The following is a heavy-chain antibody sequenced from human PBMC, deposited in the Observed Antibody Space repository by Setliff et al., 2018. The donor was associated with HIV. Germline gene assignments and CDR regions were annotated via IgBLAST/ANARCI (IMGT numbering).Heavy chain of an antibody. Sequence: KPSETLSLTCTVSAVSIGGYSWSWIRQSPGKGLEWIGSIYSTDTTNHNPSLESRVTISVDKSKNQFSLKLNSVTAADTAVYYCARTRGYTYGYIDSWAQGTLVTVSS. CDR3: ARTRGYTYGYIDS. D-gene: IGHD5-18*01. CDR2: IYSTDTT. V-gene: IGHV4-4*09. J-gene: IGHJ4*02. CDR1: AVSIGGYS.